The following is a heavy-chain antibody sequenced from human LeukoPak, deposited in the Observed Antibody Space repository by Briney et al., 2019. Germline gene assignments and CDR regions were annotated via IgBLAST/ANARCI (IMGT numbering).Heavy chain of an antibody. V-gene: IGHV3-49*03. CDR3: TPWVTATPFDY. Sequence: GGSLRLSCTASGFTFGDYAMSWFRQAPGKGLEWVGFIRSKAYGGTTEYAASVKGRFTTSRDDSKSIAYLQMNSLKTEDTAVYYCTPWVTATPFDYWGQGTLVTVSS. CDR1: GFTFGDYA. CDR2: IRSKAYGGTT. J-gene: IGHJ4*02. D-gene: IGHD2-21*02.